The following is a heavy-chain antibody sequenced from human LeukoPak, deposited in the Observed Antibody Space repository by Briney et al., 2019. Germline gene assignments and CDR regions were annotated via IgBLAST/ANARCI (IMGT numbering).Heavy chain of an antibody. Sequence: GGSLRLSCAASGFAFSDYYMSWIRQAPGTGLEWVSYISSDSAYTNYADSLRGRFTISRDNAKNSLYLQMNSLRAEDTAVYYCARDLRGYTGYNYYDYWGQGTLVIVSS. CDR3: ARDLRGYTGYNYYDY. J-gene: IGHJ4*02. CDR1: GFAFSDYY. V-gene: IGHV3-11*06. D-gene: IGHD5-12*01. CDR2: ISSDSAYT.